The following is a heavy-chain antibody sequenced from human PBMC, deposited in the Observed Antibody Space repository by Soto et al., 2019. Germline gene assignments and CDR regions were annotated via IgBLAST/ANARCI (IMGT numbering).Heavy chain of an antibody. CDR1: GFSLSTSGVG. Sequence: QITLKESGPTLVKPTQTLTLTCTFSGFSLSTSGVGVGWIRQPPGKALEWLALIYWDDDKRYSPSLKSRLTIAKDTSKHRVVLTTTTMDPVDTATYYCAHSDGGGSLNWFDPRGRGSLVTVSS. CDR3: AHSDGGGSLNWFDP. D-gene: IGHD2-15*01. J-gene: IGHJ5*02. CDR2: IYWDDDK. V-gene: IGHV2-5*02.